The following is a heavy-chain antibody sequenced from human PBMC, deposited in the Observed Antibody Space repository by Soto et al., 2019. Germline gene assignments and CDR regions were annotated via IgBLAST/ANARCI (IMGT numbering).Heavy chain of an antibody. CDR1: GFTFSSYS. CDR3: AKVGSGPWQPDY. Sequence: GGALRLSFAASGFTFSSYSISWVPPAPGKGLEWVSAISGSGGSTYYADSVKGRFTISRDNSKNTLYLQMNSLRAEDTAVYYCAKVGSGPWQPDYWGQGTLVTVS. CDR2: ISGSGGST. J-gene: IGHJ4*02. V-gene: IGHV3-23*01. D-gene: IGHD3-16*01.